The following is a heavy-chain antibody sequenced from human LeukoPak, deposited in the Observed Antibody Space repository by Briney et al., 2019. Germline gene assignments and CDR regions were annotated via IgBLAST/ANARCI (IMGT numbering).Heavy chain of an antibody. CDR1: GFTFSSYA. J-gene: IGHJ4*02. CDR3: ARDEVRYCSSTSCPNFDY. D-gene: IGHD2-2*01. V-gene: IGHV3-30-3*01. Sequence: GGSLRLSCAASGFTFSSYAMQWVRQAPGKGLERVAVISNDGSNKYYADSVKGRFTISRDNSKNTLYMQMNSLRAEDTAVYYCARDEVRYCSSTSCPNFDYWGQGTLVTVSS. CDR2: ISNDGSNK.